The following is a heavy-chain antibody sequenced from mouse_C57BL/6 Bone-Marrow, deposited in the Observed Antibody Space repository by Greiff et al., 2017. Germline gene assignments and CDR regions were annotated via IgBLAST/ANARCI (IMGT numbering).Heavy chain of an antibody. CDR3: ARSGEYAWFAY. CDR2: LNYDGSST. J-gene: IGHJ3*01. Sequence: EVQRVESEGGLVQPGSSMKLSCTASGFTFSDYYMAWVRQVPEKGLEWVANLNYDGSSTYYLDSLKSRFIISRDNAKNILYLQMSSLKSEDTATYYCARSGEYAWFAYWGQGTLVTVSA. D-gene: IGHD5-2*01. CDR1: GFTFSDYY. V-gene: IGHV5-16*01.